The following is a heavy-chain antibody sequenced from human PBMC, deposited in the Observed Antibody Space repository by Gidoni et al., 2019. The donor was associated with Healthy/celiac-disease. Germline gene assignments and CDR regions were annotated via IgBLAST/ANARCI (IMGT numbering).Heavy chain of an antibody. CDR1: GFTFGDYA. CDR2: IRSKAYGGTT. V-gene: IGHV3-49*03. J-gene: IGHJ4*02. D-gene: IGHD4-17*01. Sequence: EVQLVESGGGLVQPGRSLRLSCTASGFTFGDYAMSWFRQAPGKGLEWVGFIRSKAYGGTTEYAASVKGRFTISRDDSKSIAYLQMNSLKTEDTAVYYCTRDDYGGNGGFDYWGQGTLVTVSS. CDR3: TRDDYGGNGGFDY.